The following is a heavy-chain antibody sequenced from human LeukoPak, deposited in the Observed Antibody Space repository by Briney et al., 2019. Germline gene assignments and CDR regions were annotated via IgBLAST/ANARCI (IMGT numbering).Heavy chain of an antibody. Sequence: SETPSLTCAVHGGSFRGYNWSWICPTPGKRLERIGEINHSGSTNYNPSLKRRVTISVDTSKNQLSLKLSSVTAADTAVYYCAREDITGGFDPWGQGTLVTVSS. CDR3: AREDITGGFDP. V-gene: IGHV4-34*01. CDR2: INHSGST. CDR1: GGSFRGYN. J-gene: IGHJ5*02. D-gene: IGHD1-14*01.